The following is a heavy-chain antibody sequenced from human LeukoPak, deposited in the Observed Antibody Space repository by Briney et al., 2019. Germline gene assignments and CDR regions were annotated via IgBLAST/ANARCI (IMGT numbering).Heavy chain of an antibody. CDR3: ARIETGHFDY. CDR2: IYHSGST. V-gene: IGHV4-38-2*02. Sequence: PSETLSLTCTVSGYSISSGYYWGWIRQPPGKGLEWIGSIYHSGSTYYNPSLKSRVTISVDTSKNQFSLKLSSVTAADTAVYYCARIETGHFDYWGQGTLVTVSS. CDR1: GYSISSGYY. J-gene: IGHJ4*02.